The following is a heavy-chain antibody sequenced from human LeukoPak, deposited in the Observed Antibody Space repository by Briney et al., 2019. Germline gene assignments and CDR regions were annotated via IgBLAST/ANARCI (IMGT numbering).Heavy chain of an antibody. CDR2: ISWNRGSI. V-gene: IGHV3-9*01. CDR3: AKAGIGYCSSTSCYAGRRYYYYGMDV. J-gene: IGHJ6*02. CDR1: GFTFDDYA. Sequence: QPGRSLRLSCAASGFTFDDYAMHWVRQAPGKGLEWVSGISWNRGSIGYADSVKGRFTISRDNAKNSLYLQMNSLRAEDTALYYCAKAGIGYCSSTSCYAGRRYYYYGMDVWGQGTTVTVSS. D-gene: IGHD2-2*01.